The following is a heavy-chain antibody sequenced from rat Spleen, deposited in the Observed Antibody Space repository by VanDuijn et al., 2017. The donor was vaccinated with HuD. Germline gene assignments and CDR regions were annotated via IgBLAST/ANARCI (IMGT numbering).Heavy chain of an antibody. J-gene: IGHJ2*01. Sequence: EVQLVESGGGLVQPGRSMKLSCAASGFTFSDYNMAWVRQAPKKGLEWVATIIYDGTRAHYRDSVKGRFTLSRDNAKSTLYLQMDSLRSEDTAIYYCARLKIRATGDYWGQGVMVTVSS. D-gene: IGHD4-3*01. CDR1: GFTFSDYN. V-gene: IGHV5-7*01. CDR2: IIYDGTRA. CDR3: ARLKIRATGDY.